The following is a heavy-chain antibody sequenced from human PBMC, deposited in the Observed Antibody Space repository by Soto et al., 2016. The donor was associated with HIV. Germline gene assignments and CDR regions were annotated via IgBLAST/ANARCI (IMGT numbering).Heavy chain of an antibody. Sequence: EVQVLESGGGLVQPGGSLRLSCVASGFTFGTYGMSWVRQAPGKGLEWVSAISESGDSTYYADSVKGRFTISRDNSKNTLSLQMNSLRAEDTAIYYCAKDKKTVANLDYWGQGTLVTVSS. CDR1: GFTFGTYG. V-gene: IGHV3-23*01. D-gene: IGHD4-17*01. J-gene: IGHJ4*02. CDR3: AKDKKTVANLDY. CDR2: ISESGDST.